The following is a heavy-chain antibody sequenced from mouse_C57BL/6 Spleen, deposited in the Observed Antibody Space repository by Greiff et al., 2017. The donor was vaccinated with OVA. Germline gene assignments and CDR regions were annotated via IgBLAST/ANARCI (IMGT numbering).Heavy chain of an antibody. CDR2: IDPSDSYT. J-gene: IGHJ3*01. CDR3: ARALWDVDAY. V-gene: IGHV1-69*01. Sequence: QVQLQQSGAELVMPGASVKLSCKASGYTFTSYWMHWVKQRPGQGLEWIGEIDPSDSYTNYNQKFKGKSTLTVDKSSSTAYMQLSSLTSEDSAVYYCARALWDVDAYWGQGTLVTVSA. D-gene: IGHD4-1*01. CDR1: GYTFTSYW.